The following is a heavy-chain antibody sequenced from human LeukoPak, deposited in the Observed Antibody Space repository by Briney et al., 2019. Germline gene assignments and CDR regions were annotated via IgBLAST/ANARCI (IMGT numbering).Heavy chain of an antibody. D-gene: IGHD1-1*01. CDR2: IDPSDSYT. CDR1: GYSFTSYW. J-gene: IGHJ4*02. Sequence: GESLKISCKGSGYSFTSYWISWVRQMPGKGLEWMGRIDPSDSYTNYSPSFQGHVAISADKSISTAYLQWSSLKASDTAMYYCARALGTTGTTVDYWGQGTLVTVSS. V-gene: IGHV5-10-1*01. CDR3: ARALGTTGTTVDY.